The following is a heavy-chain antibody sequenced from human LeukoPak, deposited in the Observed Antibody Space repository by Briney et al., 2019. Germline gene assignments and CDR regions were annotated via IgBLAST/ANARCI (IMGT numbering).Heavy chain of an antibody. D-gene: IGHD2-21*01. CDR1: GYSFTNYL. CDR3: ARADAGDSVDY. V-gene: IGHV5-51*01. J-gene: IGHJ4*02. CDR2: IYPGDSDT. Sequence: GESLKISCKGSGYSFTNYLIGWVRQMPGKGLEWMGIIYPGDSDTRYSPSFQGQVTISADKSISTAYLQRSSLKASDTAMYYCARADAGDSVDYWGQGTMVTVSS.